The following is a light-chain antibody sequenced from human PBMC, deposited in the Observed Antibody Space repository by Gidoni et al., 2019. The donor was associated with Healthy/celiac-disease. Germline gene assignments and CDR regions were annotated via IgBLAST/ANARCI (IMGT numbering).Light chain of an antibody. CDR1: SSDVGGYNY. J-gene: IGLJ1*01. Sequence: QSALTQPASVSGSPGPSITIACTGTSSDVGGYNYVSWYQQHSGKAPKLMIYDVSNRPSGVSNRFSGSKSGNTASLTISGLQAEDEAEYYCSSYTSSSIYVFGTGTKVTVL. V-gene: IGLV2-14*01. CDR2: DVS. CDR3: SSYTSSSIYV.